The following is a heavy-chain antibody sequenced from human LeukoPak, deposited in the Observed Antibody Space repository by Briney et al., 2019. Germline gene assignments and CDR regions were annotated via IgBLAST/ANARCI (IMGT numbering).Heavy chain of an antibody. D-gene: IGHD7-27*01. Sequence: SETLSLTCTVSGASISGTTHYWGWIRQPPGKGLEWIGSAYHSGSTYYSPSLKRRATISVDTSKNQFSLKLSSVTAADTAVYYCARQDWGSGWFDPWGQGTLVTVSS. CDR2: AYHSGST. CDR1: GASISGTTHY. CDR3: ARQDWGSGWFDP. V-gene: IGHV4-39*01. J-gene: IGHJ5*02.